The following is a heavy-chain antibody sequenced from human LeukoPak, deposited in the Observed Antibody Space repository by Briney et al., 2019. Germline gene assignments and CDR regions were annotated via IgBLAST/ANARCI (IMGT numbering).Heavy chain of an antibody. J-gene: IGHJ4*02. CDR1: GYSFTSYW. D-gene: IGHD6-19*01. CDR3: ARQLGYSSGWYVVGY. CDR2: IDPSDSYT. Sequence: EESLKISCKGSGYSFTSYWISWVRQMPGKGLEWMGRIDPSDSYTNYSPSFQGHVTISADKSISTAYLQWSSLKASDTAMYYCARQLGYSSGWYVVGYWGQGTLVTVSS. V-gene: IGHV5-10-1*01.